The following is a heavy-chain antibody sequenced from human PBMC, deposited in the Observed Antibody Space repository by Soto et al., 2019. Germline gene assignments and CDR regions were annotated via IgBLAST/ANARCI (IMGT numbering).Heavy chain of an antibody. J-gene: IGHJ4*02. Sequence: GGSLRLSCAASGFTFSSYAMHWVRQAPGKGLEWVAVISYDGSNKYYADSVKGRFTISRDNSKNTLYLQMNSLRAEDTAVYYCARDMALDYWGQGTLVTVSS. CDR3: ARDMALDY. CDR1: GFTFSSYA. CDR2: ISYDGSNK. V-gene: IGHV3-30-3*01.